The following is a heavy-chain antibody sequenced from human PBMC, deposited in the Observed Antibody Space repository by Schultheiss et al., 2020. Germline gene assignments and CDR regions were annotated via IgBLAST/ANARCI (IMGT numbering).Heavy chain of an antibody. CDR2: ISYDGSNK. D-gene: IGHD7-27*01. CDR3: AKGELGQTLIFDY. J-gene: IGHJ4*02. Sequence: GGSLRLSCAASGFTFSSYGMHWVRQAPGKGLEWVAVISYDGSNKYYADSVKGRFTISRDNSKNTLYLQMNSLRAEDTAVYYCAKGELGQTLIFDYWGQGTLVTVCS. V-gene: IGHV3-30*18. CDR1: GFTFSSYG.